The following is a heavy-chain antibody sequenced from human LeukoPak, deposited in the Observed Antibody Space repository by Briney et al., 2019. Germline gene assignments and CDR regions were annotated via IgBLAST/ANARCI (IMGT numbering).Heavy chain of an antibody. CDR1: GFTFSSYA. Sequence: GGSLRLSCAASGFTFSSYAMSWVRQAPGKGLEWVSAISGSGGSTYYADSVKGRLTISRDNSKNTLYLQMNSLRAEDTAVYYCAKDQVYDSSGYLLDAFDIWGQGTMVTVSS. CDR3: AKDQVYDSSGYLLDAFDI. V-gene: IGHV3-23*01. D-gene: IGHD3-22*01. CDR2: ISGSGGST. J-gene: IGHJ3*02.